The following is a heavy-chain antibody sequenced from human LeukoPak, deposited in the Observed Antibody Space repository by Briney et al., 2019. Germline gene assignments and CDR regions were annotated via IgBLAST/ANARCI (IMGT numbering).Heavy chain of an antibody. D-gene: IGHD6-13*01. V-gene: IGHV3-20*04. Sequence: PGGSLRLSCAASGFTFDDYGMSWVRQAPVKGLEWVSGINWNGGSTGYADSVKGRFTISRDNAKNSLYLQMNSLRAEDTALYYCARGRAAAGSYYFDYWGQGTLVTVSS. CDR2: INWNGGST. CDR3: ARGRAAAGSYYFDY. CDR1: GFTFDDYG. J-gene: IGHJ4*02.